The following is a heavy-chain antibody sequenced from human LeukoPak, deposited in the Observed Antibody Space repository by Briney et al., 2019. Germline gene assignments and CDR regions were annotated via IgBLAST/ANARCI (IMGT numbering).Heavy chain of an antibody. V-gene: IGHV3-9*01. CDR1: GFTFGDYT. CDR2: IGWNSGSI. CDR3: AKEHIGMGYLFDY. Sequence: TGGFLRLSCAASGFTFGDYTMHWVRQPPGKGLEWVSGIGWNSGSIGYADSVKGRFTISRDNAKNSLYLQMNSLRAEDTALYYCAKEHIGMGYLFDYWGQGTLVTVSS. D-gene: IGHD2-21*01. J-gene: IGHJ4*02.